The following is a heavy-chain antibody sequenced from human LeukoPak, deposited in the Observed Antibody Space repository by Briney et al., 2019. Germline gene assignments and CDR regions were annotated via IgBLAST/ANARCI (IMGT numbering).Heavy chain of an antibody. J-gene: IGHJ5*02. CDR2: ISYSGST. CDR1: GGSLSSGGYY. V-gene: IGHV4-31*03. Sequence: SETLSLTCNVSGGSLSSGGYYWSWIRQHPGKGLEWIGYISYSGSTNYNPSLKSRFTISVDTSKNQFSLEMSSVIAADTAVYYCARGDLAYCSGGSCPAWFDPWGQGTLVTVSS. D-gene: IGHD2-15*01. CDR3: ARGDLAYCSGGSCPAWFDP.